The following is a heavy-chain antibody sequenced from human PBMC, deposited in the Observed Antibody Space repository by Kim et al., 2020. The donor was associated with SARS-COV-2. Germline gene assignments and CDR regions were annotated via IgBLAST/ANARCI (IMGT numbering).Heavy chain of an antibody. D-gene: IGHD3-22*01. CDR3: ARAEYYYDSSGYPYDY. Sequence: SETLSLTCTVSGGSISSNSYCWGWIRQPPGKGLEWIGTIYYSGSTYYNPSLKSRVTISVDTSKNQFSRKLTSVTAADTAVYYCARAEYYYDSSGYPYDYWGQGTLVTVSS. J-gene: IGHJ4*02. CDR2: IYYSGST. V-gene: IGHV4-39*07. CDR1: GGSISSNSYC.